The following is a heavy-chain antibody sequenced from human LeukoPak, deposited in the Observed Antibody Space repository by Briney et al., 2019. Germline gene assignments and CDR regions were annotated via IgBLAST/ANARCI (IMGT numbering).Heavy chain of an antibody. CDR2: INPSGGST. V-gene: IGHV1-46*01. Sequence: ASVKVSCKASGYTFTSYYMHWVRQAPGQGLELMGIINPSGGSTSYAQKFQGRVPMTRDTSTSTVYMELSSLRSEDTAVYYCARDRNTIFGVVIYWFDPWGQGTLVTVSS. CDR3: ARDRNTIFGVVIYWFDP. J-gene: IGHJ5*02. CDR1: GYTFTSYY. D-gene: IGHD3-3*01.